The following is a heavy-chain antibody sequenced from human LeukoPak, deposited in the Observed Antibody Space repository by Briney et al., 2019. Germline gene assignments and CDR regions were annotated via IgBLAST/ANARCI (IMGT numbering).Heavy chain of an antibody. CDR3: AKGGQYDSDSFFDF. J-gene: IGHJ4*02. D-gene: IGHD3-22*01. CDR2: ITWNSGSV. V-gene: IGHV3-9*01. CDR1: GFRFDDYA. Sequence: PGGSLRLSCAASGFRFDDYAMHWVRQAPGKGPEWVSGITWNSGSVGYADSVQGRFTISRDNSRNTVDVQMNSLRSEDSALYYCAKGGQYDSDSFFDFWGQGTLVTVSS.